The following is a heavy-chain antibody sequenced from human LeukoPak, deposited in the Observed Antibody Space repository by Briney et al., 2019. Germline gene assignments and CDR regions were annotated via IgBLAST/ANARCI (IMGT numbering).Heavy chain of an antibody. V-gene: IGHV3-21*01. CDR3: ARESSGYFY. D-gene: IGHD3-22*01. CDR1: GFNFSSHS. Sequence: GGSLRLSCAASGFNFSSHSMNLFRQAPGKGLEWVSSISSSSSFRYYADSVKGRFTISRDNAKNSLYLQMNSLRAEDTAVYYCARESSGYFYWGQGTLVTVSS. J-gene: IGHJ4*02. CDR2: ISSSSSFR.